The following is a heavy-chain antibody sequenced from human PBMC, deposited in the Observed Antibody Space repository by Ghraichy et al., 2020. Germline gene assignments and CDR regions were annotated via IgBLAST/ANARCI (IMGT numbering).Heavy chain of an antibody. J-gene: IGHJ3*02. D-gene: IGHD3-16*01. CDR3: ARGTLLMGDAFDI. Sequence: GGSLRLSCAASGFTVSSNYMSWVRQAPGKGLEWVSVIYSGGSTYYADSVKGRFTISRDNSKNTLYLQMNSLRAEDTAVYYCARGTLLMGDAFDIWGQGTMVTVSS. CDR2: IYSGGST. V-gene: IGHV3-53*01. CDR1: GFTVSSNY.